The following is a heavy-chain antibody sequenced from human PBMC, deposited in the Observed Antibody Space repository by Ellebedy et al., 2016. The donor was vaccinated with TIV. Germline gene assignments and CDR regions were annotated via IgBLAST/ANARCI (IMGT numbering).Heavy chain of an antibody. CDR2: MYHSGST. CDR1: GSSISSGYY. CDR3: ARDGAGRWDY. J-gene: IGHJ4*02. D-gene: IGHD4-23*01. V-gene: IGHV4-38-2*02. Sequence: MPSETLSLTCSVSGSSISSGYYWGWIRQPPGRGLEWIGSMYHSGSTYYSPSLKSRVTISVDTSKNQLSVRLSSVTAADTAVYYCARDGAGRWDYWGQGTPVTVSS.